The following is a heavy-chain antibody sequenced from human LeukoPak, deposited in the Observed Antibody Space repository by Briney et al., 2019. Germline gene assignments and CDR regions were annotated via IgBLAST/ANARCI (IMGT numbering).Heavy chain of an antibody. CDR2: INWNGGST. CDR1: GFTFDDYG. V-gene: IGHV3-20*04. CDR3: AKDHSNYGGLDY. D-gene: IGHD4-11*01. J-gene: IGHJ4*02. Sequence: GGSLRLSCAASGFTFDDYGMSWVRQAPGKGLEWVSGINWNGGSTGYADSVKGRFTISRDNAKNSLYLQMNSLRAEDMALYYCAKDHSNYGGLDYWGQGTLVTVSS.